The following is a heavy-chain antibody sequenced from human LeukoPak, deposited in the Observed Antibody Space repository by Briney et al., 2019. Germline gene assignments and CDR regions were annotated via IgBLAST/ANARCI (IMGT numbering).Heavy chain of an antibody. Sequence: KTGGSLRLSCAASGFTFRSFSMTWVRQAPGKGLEWVAAISSTSNHRYHEDSVKGPFNISRDNDKNSLFLEMNSLRAEDTALYYCATRVTADSYEALDIWGQGTMLTVSS. V-gene: IGHV3-21*06. CDR3: ATRVTADSYEALDI. CDR2: ISSTSNHR. CDR1: GFTFRSFS. J-gene: IGHJ3*02. D-gene: IGHD6-13*01.